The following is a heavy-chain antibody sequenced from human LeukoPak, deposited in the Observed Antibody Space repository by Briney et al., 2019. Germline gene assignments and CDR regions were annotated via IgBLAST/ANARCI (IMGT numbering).Heavy chain of an antibody. D-gene: IGHD5-12*01. Sequence: PGGSLRLSCAASGFTFSSYSMNWVRQAPGKGLEWVSSISSSSSYIYYADSVKGRFTISRDNAKNSLYLQMNSLRAEDTAVYYCARDRSGYSEYYFDYWGQGSLVTVSS. CDR1: GFTFSSYS. CDR3: ARDRSGYSEYYFDY. CDR2: ISSSSSYI. V-gene: IGHV3-21*01. J-gene: IGHJ4*02.